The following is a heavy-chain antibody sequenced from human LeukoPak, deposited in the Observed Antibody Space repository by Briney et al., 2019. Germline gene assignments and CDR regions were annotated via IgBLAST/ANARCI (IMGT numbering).Heavy chain of an antibody. CDR1: GGSISSYY. CDR3: ARGELLATVVTPGGLNWFDS. J-gene: IGHJ5*01. V-gene: IGHV4-4*09. Sequence: KTSETLSLTCTVSGGSISSYYWSWIRQPPGKGLEWIGYIYTSGSTNYNPSLKSRVTISVDTSKNQFSLKLNSVTVADTAVYYCARGELLATVVTPGGLNWFDSWGQGTLVTVSS. D-gene: IGHD4-23*01. CDR2: IYTSGST.